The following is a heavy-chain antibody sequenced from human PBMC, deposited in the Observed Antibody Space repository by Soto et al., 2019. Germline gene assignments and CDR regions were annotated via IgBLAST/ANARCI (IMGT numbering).Heavy chain of an antibody. J-gene: IGHJ4*02. CDR3: GYSSSWYFDY. CDR1: GGSISSSSYY. V-gene: IGHV3-23*01. CDR2: ISGSGGST. D-gene: IGHD6-13*01. Sequence: ETLSLTCTVSGGSISSSSYYWGWIRQPPGKGLEWVSAISGSGGSTYYADSVKGRFTISRDNSKNTLYLQMNSLRAEDTAVYYCGYSSSWYFDYWGQGTLVTVSS.